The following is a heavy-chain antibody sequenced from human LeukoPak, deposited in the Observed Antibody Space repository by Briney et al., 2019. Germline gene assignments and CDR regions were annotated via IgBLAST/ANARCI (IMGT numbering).Heavy chain of an antibody. J-gene: IGHJ4*02. V-gene: IGHV1-8*01. D-gene: IGHD2-15*01. CDR2: MNPNSGNT. Sequence: ASVKVSCKASGYTFTSYDINWVRQATGQGLEWMGWMNPNSGNTGYAQKFQGRVTMTRNTSISTAYMELSRLRSDDTAVYYCARSVGVGYCSGGSCYYYYWGQGTLVTVSS. CDR3: ARSVGVGYCSGGSCYYYY. CDR1: GYTFTSYD.